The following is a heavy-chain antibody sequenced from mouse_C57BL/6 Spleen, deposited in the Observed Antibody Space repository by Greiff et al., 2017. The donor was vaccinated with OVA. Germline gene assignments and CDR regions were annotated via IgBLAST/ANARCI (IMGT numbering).Heavy chain of an antibody. CDR3: ARWSNWDVRFDY. D-gene: IGHD4-1*01. CDR1: GYPFTGYW. CDR2: ILPGSGST. J-gene: IGHJ2*01. Sequence: VHLVASGAELMKPGASVKLSCKATGYPFTGYWLAWVTQRPGHGLAWIGEILPGSGSTNYNEKFKGKATFTADTSSNTAYMQLSSLTTEDSAIYYCARWSNWDVRFDYWGQGTTLTVSS. V-gene: IGHV1-9*01.